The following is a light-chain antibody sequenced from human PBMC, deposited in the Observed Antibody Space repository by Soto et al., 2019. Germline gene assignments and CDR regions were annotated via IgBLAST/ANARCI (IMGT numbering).Light chain of an antibody. Sequence: SYELTQPPSVSVSPGQTARITCSGDKSGDKYVSWYQQKPGQSPVMVIYQDNKRPSGIPERFSGSNSGNTATLTISGTQSMDDIDYYCQTWDSSTAVFGTGTKLTVL. CDR3: QTWDSSTAV. CDR2: QDN. CDR1: KSGDKY. V-gene: IGLV3-1*01. J-gene: IGLJ1*01.